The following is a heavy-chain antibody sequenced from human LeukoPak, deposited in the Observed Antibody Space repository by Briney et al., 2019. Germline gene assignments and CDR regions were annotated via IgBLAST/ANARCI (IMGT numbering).Heavy chain of an antibody. Sequence: SETLSLTCTVSGGSISSYYWSWIRQPPGKGLERIGYIYYSGSTNYNPSLKSRVTISVDTSKNQFSLKLSSVTAADTAVYYCARHPCSGGSCYSIDYWGQGTLVTVSS. J-gene: IGHJ4*02. CDR3: ARHPCSGGSCYSIDY. CDR1: GGSISSYY. CDR2: IYYSGST. V-gene: IGHV4-59*08. D-gene: IGHD2-15*01.